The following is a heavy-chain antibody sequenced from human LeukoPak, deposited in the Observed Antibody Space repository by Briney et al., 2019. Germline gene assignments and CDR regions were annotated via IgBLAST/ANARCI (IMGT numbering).Heavy chain of an antibody. J-gene: IGHJ4*02. CDR2: ISYDGSNK. CDR3: ARDKGSSCLSSFDY. D-gene: IGHD6-6*01. CDR1: GSTISSYV. V-gene: IGHV3-30*04. Sequence: GGSLRLSCAASGSTISSYVMHWVRQAPGKVLEWVAVISYDGSNKYYADSVKGRFTISRDNSKNTLYLQMNSLRADDTAVYYCARDKGSSCLSSFDYWGQGTLVTVSS.